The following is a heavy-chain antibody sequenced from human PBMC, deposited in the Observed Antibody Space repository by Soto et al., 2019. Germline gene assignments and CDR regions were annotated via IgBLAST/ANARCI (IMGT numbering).Heavy chain of an antibody. D-gene: IGHD2-21*01. CDR3: AKAGIAFDP. Sequence: QVQLQESGPGLVKPSETLSLTCSVSGDSITSYYWIWIRQPPGKGLEWVGYISYSGNTNYNPSLARRVTTSVDTSKNQLSLKLNSVTAADTAVYYCAKAGIAFDPWGQGILVTVSS. V-gene: IGHV4-59*01. J-gene: IGHJ5*02. CDR2: ISYSGNT. CDR1: GDSITSYY.